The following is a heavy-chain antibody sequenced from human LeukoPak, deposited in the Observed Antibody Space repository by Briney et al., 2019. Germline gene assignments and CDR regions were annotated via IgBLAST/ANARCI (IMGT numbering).Heavy chain of an antibody. Sequence: PSETLSLTCTVSGGSISSGGYSWTWIRQTPGKGLEWIGYINNSGNTNYNPSLKSRVTISVDTSKNQFSLKLNSVTAADTAVYYCARGGDYALGRFGPWGQGTLVAVSS. V-gene: IGHV4-30-4*07. D-gene: IGHD4-17*01. CDR3: ARGGDYALGRFGP. CDR1: GGSISSGGYS. CDR2: INNSGNT. J-gene: IGHJ5*02.